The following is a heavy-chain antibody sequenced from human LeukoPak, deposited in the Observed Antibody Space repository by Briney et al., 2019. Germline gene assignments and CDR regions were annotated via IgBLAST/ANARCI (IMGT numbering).Heavy chain of an antibody. CDR2: IRGSGGST. D-gene: IGHD5-18*01. CDR1: GFTLISYA. J-gene: IGHJ4*02. V-gene: IGHV3-23*01. CDR3: AKDPGQSAMDLVGGG. Sequence: GRSLRLAWAASGFTLISYAVGSVSQAPRGGSGWVSSIRGSGGSTYYADSVKGRFTISRDNSKNTLYLQMNSLRAEDTAVYYCAKDPGQSAMDLVGGGWGQGTLVTVSS.